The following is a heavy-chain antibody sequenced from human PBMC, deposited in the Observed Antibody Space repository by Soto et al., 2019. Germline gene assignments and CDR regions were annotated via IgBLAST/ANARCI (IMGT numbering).Heavy chain of an antibody. V-gene: IGHV3-23*01. Sequence: PGGSLRLSCEASGFTFSSFAMGWVRQAPGKGLEWLSSVSADGVSSFSADSVRGRFRVSRDNSKNTLFLQMRFLRVEDTAVYYCAKTRQAPVGTHFFDLWGQGTQVTVSS. CDR3: AKTRQAPVGTHFFDL. CDR1: GFTFSSFA. J-gene: IGHJ4*02. CDR2: VSADGVSS.